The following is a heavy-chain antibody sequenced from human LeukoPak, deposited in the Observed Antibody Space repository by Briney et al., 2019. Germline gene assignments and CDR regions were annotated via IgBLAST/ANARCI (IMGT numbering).Heavy chain of an antibody. Sequence: PLETLSFTCTVSGGSISSYYWSWIRQPAGKGLEWIGRIYTSGSTNYNPSLKSRVTMSVDTSKNQFSLKLSSVTAADTAVYYCARAIGYDSSGYRVWFDPWGQGTLVTVSS. J-gene: IGHJ5*02. D-gene: IGHD3-22*01. V-gene: IGHV4-4*07. CDR3: ARAIGYDSSGYRVWFDP. CDR2: IYTSGST. CDR1: GGSISSYY.